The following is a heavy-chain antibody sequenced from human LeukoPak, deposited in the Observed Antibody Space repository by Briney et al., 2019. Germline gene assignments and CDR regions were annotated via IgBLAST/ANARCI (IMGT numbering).Heavy chain of an antibody. V-gene: IGHV4-59*01. CDR3: ARGQQLVRLAFDY. CDR1: GGSISSYY. CDR2: IYYSGST. Sequence: PSETLSLTCTVSGGSISSYYWSWIRQPPGKGLEWIGYIYYSGSTNYNPSLKSRVTISVDTSKNQFSLKLSSVTAADTAVYYCARGQQLVRLAFDYWGQGTLVTVSS. J-gene: IGHJ4*02. D-gene: IGHD6-13*01.